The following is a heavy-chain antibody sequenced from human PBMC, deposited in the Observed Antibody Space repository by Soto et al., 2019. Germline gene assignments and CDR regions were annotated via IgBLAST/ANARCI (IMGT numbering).Heavy chain of an antibody. CDR3: ARGIRTWGEYVHNSFDP. CDR1: GGSITTSNW. J-gene: IGHJ5*02. CDR2: IYHTGTT. D-gene: IGHD3-16*01. Sequence: QVQLQESGPGLVKPSETLSLTCAVSGGSITTSNWWSWFRQPPEKGLDWIGEIYHTGTTNYNPSFKSRVTISVDTSKNQLSLKLSSVTAADTAVYYCARGIRTWGEYVHNSFDPWGQGTLVTVSS. V-gene: IGHV4-4*02.